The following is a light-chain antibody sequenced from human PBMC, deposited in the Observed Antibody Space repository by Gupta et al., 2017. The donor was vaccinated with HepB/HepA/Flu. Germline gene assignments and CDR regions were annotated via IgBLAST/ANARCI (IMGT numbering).Light chain of an antibody. Sequence: AIQMTQSPSSLSASVGDRVTITCRASQGIRDDLAWYQQKPGKPPKLLIYAASSLESGVPSRFSGSGSDTYFTLTISSLQPEDSATYYCLQAYNCPTFAPGTKLEI. J-gene: IGKJ2*01. CDR2: AAS. V-gene: IGKV1-6*01. CDR3: LQAYNCPT. CDR1: QGIRDD.